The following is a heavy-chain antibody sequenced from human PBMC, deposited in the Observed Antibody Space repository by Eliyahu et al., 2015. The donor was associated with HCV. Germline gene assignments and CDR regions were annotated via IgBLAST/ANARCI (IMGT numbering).Heavy chain of an antibody. CDR1: GFTFXNFW. Sequence: EVQLVESGGDLVQPGXXLRLSCVASGFTFXNFWMTGVRQAPGKGLEWVANXKHDVTEKNYADSVKGRFTISRDNAKSLLYLEMNSLRADDTAVYYCASLPTQYYFGPGADRYGMDVWGQGTTVTVSS. V-gene: IGHV3-7*01. CDR3: ASLPTQYYFGPGADRYGMDV. J-gene: IGHJ6*02. D-gene: IGHD3-10*01. CDR2: XKHDVTEK.